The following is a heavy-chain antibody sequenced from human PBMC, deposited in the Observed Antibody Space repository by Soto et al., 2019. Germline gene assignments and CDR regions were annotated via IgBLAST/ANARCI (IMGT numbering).Heavy chain of an antibody. CDR2: ILPVSAPP. CDR1: GGTLNNYA. J-gene: IGHJ4*02. Sequence: SGEVCFGASGGTLNNYAINWVRQAPGQGLEWMGGILPVSAPPDYAQKFQGRVSITADHSTSTVYMELSRLKSDDTAVYFCATDSNYDVSNSFWGQGTLVTVSS. V-gene: IGHV1-69*13. CDR3: ATDSNYDVSNSF. D-gene: IGHD3-3*01.